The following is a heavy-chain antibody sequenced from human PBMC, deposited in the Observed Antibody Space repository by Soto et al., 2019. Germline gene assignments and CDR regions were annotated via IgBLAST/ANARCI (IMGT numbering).Heavy chain of an antibody. J-gene: IGHJ6*02. CDR1: GGTFSSYA. CDR3: ARSQGSSTSLEIYSYDCYGMDV. V-gene: IGHV1-69*01. Sequence: QVQLVQSGAEVKKPGSSVKVSCKASGGTFSSYAISWVRQAPGQGLEWMGGIIPISGTANYAQKFQGRVTITADESTSTAYMELSSLTSEDTAVYYCARSQGSSTSLEIYSYDCYGMDVWGQGTRVTVSS. D-gene: IGHD2-2*01. CDR2: IIPISGTA.